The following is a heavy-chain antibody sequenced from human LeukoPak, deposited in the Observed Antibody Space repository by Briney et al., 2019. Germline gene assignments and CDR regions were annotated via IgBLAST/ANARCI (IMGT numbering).Heavy chain of an antibody. D-gene: IGHD3-22*01. CDR3: AKHLYYYDGSGYKTPFDY. V-gene: IGHV4-39*01. J-gene: IGHJ4*02. CDR1: GGSVSSSRYY. CDR2: IYYSGST. Sequence: SETLSLTCTVSGGSVSSSRYYWGWIRQPPGKGLEWIGSIYYSGSTYYNPSLKSRVTISVDTSKNQFSLRLTSVTSADTAVYYCAKHLYYYDGSGYKTPFDYWGQGTLVTVSS.